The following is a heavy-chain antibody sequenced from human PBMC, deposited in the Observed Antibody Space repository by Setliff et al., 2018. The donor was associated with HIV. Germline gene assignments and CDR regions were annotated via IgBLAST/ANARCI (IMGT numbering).Heavy chain of an antibody. V-gene: IGHV4-61*02. CDR3: ARDPYCPNTCYEDFTFDS. D-gene: IGHD2-8*01. CDR1: GGSISSGSYF. Sequence: SETLSLTCTVSGGSISSGSYFWNWIRQPAGKGLEWIGRIYSSGITNYNPSLKSRLTISLDTSKNQFSLQVTSVSAADTAVYYCARDPYCPNTCYEDFTFDSWGQGALVTVSS. CDR2: IYSSGIT. J-gene: IGHJ4*02.